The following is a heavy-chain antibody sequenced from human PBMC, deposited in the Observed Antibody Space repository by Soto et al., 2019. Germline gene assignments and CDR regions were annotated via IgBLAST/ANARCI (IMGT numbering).Heavy chain of an antibody. V-gene: IGHV3-74*01. D-gene: IGHD3-9*01. J-gene: IGHJ4*02. Sequence: GGSLRLSCAGSGFTFSSYWMHWVRHVPGKGLVWVSRSDGDGSGSHYADSVKGRFTISRDNAKRTLYLQMNNLRADDTGTYFCVRDSILHQFVLWGQGALVTVSS. CDR1: GFTFSSYW. CDR3: VRDSILHQFVL. CDR2: SDGDGSGS.